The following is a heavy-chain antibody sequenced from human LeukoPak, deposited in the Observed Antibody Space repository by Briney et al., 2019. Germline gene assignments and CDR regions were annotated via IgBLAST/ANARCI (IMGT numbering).Heavy chain of an antibody. CDR3: ARNRGELRAFDI. Sequence: PSETLSLTCAVYGGSFSGYYWSWIRQPPGKGLEWIGYIYYSGSTNYNPSLKSRVTISVDTSKNQFSLKLSSVTAADTAVYYCARNRGELRAFDIWGQGTMVTVSS. V-gene: IGHV4-59*01. CDR1: GGSFSGYY. CDR2: IYYSGST. D-gene: IGHD1-26*01. J-gene: IGHJ3*02.